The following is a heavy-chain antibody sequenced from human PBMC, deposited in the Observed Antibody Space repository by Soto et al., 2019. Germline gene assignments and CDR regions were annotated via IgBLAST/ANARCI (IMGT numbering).Heavy chain of an antibody. CDR1: GYTFTSYA. V-gene: IGHV1-3*05. J-gene: IGHJ4*02. Sequence: QVQLVQSGAEEKKPGASVKVSCKASGYTFTSYAMHWVRQAPGQRLEWMGWINAGNGNTKYSQKFQGRVTITRDTSASTAYMELSSLRSEETAVYYCAGAYSLWFGDGGFGYWGQGTLVTVSS. CDR3: AGAYSLWFGDGGFGY. D-gene: IGHD3-10*01. CDR2: INAGNGNT.